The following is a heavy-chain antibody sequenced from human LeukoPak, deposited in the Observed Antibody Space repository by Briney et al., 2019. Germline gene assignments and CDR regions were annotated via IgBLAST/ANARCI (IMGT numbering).Heavy chain of an antibody. CDR2: NYYSGSG. J-gene: IGHJ6*03. CDR1: GGSISTHY. Sequence: SETLSLTCSVSGGSISTHYWSWIRQPPGKGLEWIGYNYYSGSGIYSPSLKSRVTISLDTSKNQFSLKPSSVTAADTAVYYCARGLIPFPRHYYYLDVWGKGTTVIVSS. V-gene: IGHV4-59*11. CDR3: ARGLIPFPRHYYYLDV. D-gene: IGHD2-21*02.